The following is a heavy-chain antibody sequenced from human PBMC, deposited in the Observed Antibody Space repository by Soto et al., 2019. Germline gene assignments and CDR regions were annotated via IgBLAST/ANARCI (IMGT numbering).Heavy chain of an antibody. J-gene: IGHJ3*02. D-gene: IGHD3-22*01. CDR2: MNPNSGNT. V-gene: IGHV1-18*01. Sequence: ASVKVSCKASGYTFTSYDINWVRQATGQGLEWMGWMNPNSGNTNYAQKLQGRVTMTTDTSTSTAYMELRSLRSDDTAVYYCARETYYYDSSGYPLSNAFDIWGQGTMVTVSS. CDR3: ARETYYYDSSGYPLSNAFDI. CDR1: GYTFTSYD.